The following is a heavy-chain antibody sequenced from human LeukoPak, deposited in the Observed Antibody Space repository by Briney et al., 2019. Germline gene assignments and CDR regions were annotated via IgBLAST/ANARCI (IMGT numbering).Heavy chain of an antibody. CDR1: GGSISSSSYY. Sequence: SETLSLTCTVSGGSISSSSYYWGWIRQPPGKGLEWIRSIYYSGSTYYNPSLKSRVTISVDTSKNQFSLKLSSVTAADTAVYYCARLRTMVRDYYGMDVWGQGTTVTVSS. D-gene: IGHD3-10*01. J-gene: IGHJ6*02. CDR2: IYYSGST. V-gene: IGHV4-39*01. CDR3: ARLRTMVRDYYGMDV.